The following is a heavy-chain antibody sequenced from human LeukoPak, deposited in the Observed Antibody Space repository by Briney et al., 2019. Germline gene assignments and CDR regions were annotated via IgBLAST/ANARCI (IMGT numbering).Heavy chain of an antibody. D-gene: IGHD3-10*01. CDR3: AKGPMPRGFDY. Sequence: GGSLRLSCAASGFTFSSYAMHWVRQAPGKGLEWVAVISYDGSNKYYADSVKGRFTISRDNSKNTLYLQMNSLRAEDTAVYYCAKGPMPRGFDYWGQGTLVTVSS. CDR2: ISYDGSNK. J-gene: IGHJ4*02. V-gene: IGHV3-30*04. CDR1: GFTFSSYA.